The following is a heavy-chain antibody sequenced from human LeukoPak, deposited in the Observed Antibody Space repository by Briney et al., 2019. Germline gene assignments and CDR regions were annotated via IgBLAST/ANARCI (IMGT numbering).Heavy chain of an antibody. CDR3: VAAVAEGWFDP. V-gene: IGHV3-33*01. J-gene: IGHJ5*02. D-gene: IGHD6-13*01. Sequence: GGSLRLSCEASGLSLRSYGMHWVRQAPGKGLEWVAVIWHDGINKYYLESVNGRFTISGDTSENMLYLQMNSLRVEDTAVYYCVAAVAEGWFDPWGQGTLVTVSS. CDR1: GLSLRSYG. CDR2: IWHDGINK.